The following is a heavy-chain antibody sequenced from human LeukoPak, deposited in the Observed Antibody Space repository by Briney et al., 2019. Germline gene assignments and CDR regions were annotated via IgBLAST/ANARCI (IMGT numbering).Heavy chain of an antibody. V-gene: IGHV1-3*01. Sequence: ASVKVSCKASGYTFTSYAMHWVRQAPGQRLEWMGWINAGNGNTKYSQKFQGRVTITRDTSASTAYMELSSLRSEDTAVYYCARDCGGDCYPLEKDVWGQGTTVTVSS. D-gene: IGHD2-21*02. CDR3: ARDCGGDCYPLEKDV. CDR2: INAGNGNT. J-gene: IGHJ6*02. CDR1: GYTFTSYA.